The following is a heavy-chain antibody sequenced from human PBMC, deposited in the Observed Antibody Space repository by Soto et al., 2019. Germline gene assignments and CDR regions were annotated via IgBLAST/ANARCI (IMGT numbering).Heavy chain of an antibody. J-gene: IGHJ4*02. V-gene: IGHV3-48*02. D-gene: IGHD4-17*01. CDR2: ISSSSSTT. CDR1: GFTFSSYS. CDR3: ARLDYGSNSPAT. Sequence: EVQLVESGGGLVQPGGSLRLSCAASGFTFSSYSMNWVRQAPGKGLEWVSYISSSSSTTYYADSVKGRFTISRDNAKNSLYLQMNSLRDEDTAVYYCARLDYGSNSPATWGQGTLVTVSS.